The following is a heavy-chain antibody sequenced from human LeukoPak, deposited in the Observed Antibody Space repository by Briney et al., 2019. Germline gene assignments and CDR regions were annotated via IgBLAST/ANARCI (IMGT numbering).Heavy chain of an antibody. D-gene: IGHD2-2*01. J-gene: IGHJ3*02. V-gene: IGHV4-59*01. CDR3: ARDCGSSPCAFDI. Sequence: SETLSLTCTVSGGSISSYYWSWIRQPPGKGLEWIGYIYYSGSTNYNPSLKSRVTISVDTSKNQFSLKLSSVTAADTAVYYCARDCGSSPCAFDIWGQGTMVTVSS. CDR2: IYYSGST. CDR1: GGSISSYY.